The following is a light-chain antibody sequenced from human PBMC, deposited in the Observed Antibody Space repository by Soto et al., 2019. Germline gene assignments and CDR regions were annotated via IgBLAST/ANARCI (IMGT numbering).Light chain of an antibody. V-gene: IGLV2-14*01. CDR2: EVT. CDR3: NSYTNSSAVV. CDR1: RDDIGAYDY. Sequence: QSALTQPAFVSGSPGQSITISCAGTRDDIGAYDYVSWYQQHPGNAPKLLVYEVTNRPSGVSDRFSGSKSGNTASLTISGLQAEDEADYYCNSYTNSSAVVFGGGTKVT. J-gene: IGLJ2*01.